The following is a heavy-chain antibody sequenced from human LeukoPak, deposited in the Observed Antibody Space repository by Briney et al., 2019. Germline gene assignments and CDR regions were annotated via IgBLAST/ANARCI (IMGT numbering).Heavy chain of an antibody. CDR1: GGSISSGDYY. V-gene: IGHV4-30-4*01. J-gene: IGHJ5*02. CDR2: IYYSGST. Sequence: SETLSLTCTVSGGSISSGDYYWSWIRQPPGKGLEWIGYIYYSGSTYYNPSLKSRVTISVDTSKNQFSLKLSSVTAADTAVYYCARESPRSFWYSSFVYWFDPWGQGTLVTVSS. D-gene: IGHD6-13*01. CDR3: ARESPRSFWYSSFVYWFDP.